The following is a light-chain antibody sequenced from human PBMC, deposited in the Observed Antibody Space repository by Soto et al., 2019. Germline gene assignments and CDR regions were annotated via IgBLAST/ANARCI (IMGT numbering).Light chain of an antibody. J-gene: IGKJ1*01. V-gene: IGKV3-15*01. Sequence: EPVVSQSPASLSVSTGERATLSCSARKNVGRHLAWYHQKPGQAPKLLIFDASTMATGVPARFSGTGSGTDFTLTVSSLQSEDIAVYFCQQDNNLPPNFGQGTKVDIK. CDR3: QQDNNLPPN. CDR1: KNVGRH. CDR2: DAS.